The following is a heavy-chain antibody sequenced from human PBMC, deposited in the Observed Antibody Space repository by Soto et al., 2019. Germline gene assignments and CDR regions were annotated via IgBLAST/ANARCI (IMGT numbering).Heavy chain of an antibody. CDR2: IIPIFGTA. D-gene: IGHD2-2*01. J-gene: IGHJ6*02. CDR3: ARDVVVVPAYYYYGMDV. CDR1: GGTFSSYA. Sequence: SVKVSCKASGGTFSSYAISWVRQAPGQGLEWMGGIIPIFGTANYAQKFQGRVTITADESTRTAYMELSSLRSEDTAVYYCARDVVVVPAYYYYGMDVWGQGTTVTVPS. V-gene: IGHV1-69*13.